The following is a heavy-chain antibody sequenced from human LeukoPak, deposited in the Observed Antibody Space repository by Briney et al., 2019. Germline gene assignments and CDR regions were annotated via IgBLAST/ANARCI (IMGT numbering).Heavy chain of an antibody. Sequence: PGGSLRLSCAASGFTFSSYWMHWVRQAPGKGLVWVSRINIDGNTSNYADSVKGRFTISRDNAKNAVYLQMNSLRVEDTAVYYCARASALAPPPFAYWGQGTLVTVSS. CDR2: INIDGNTS. D-gene: IGHD3-16*01. V-gene: IGHV3-74*01. J-gene: IGHJ4*02. CDR3: ARASALAPPPFAY. CDR1: GFTFSSYW.